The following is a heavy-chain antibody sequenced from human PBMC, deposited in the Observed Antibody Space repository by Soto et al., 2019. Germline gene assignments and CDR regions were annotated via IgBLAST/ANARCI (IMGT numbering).Heavy chain of an antibody. J-gene: IGHJ3*02. Sequence: GASVKVSCKASGGTFSSYAISWVRQAPGQGLEWMGGIIPIFGTANYAQKFQGRVTITADESTSTAYMELSSLRSEDTAVYDCASDVTYYSDSRGYSPGGAFDIWGQGTMVTVSS. CDR2: IIPIFGTA. V-gene: IGHV1-69*13. CDR3: ASDVTYYSDSRGYSPGGAFDI. CDR1: GGTFSSYA. D-gene: IGHD3-22*01.